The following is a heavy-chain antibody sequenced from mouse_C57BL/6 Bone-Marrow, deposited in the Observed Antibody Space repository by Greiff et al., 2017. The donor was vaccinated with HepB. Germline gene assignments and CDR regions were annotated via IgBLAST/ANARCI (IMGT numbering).Heavy chain of an antibody. D-gene: IGHD2-14*01. CDR1: GFTFSTSG. CDR2: INTGGTYT. CDR3: ARDRFDYYFDY. J-gene: IGHJ2*01. Sequence: EVKLVESGGDLVKPGGSLKLSCVASGFTFSTSGMSWVRQNPDKRLEWVATINTGGTYTYYLDSVKGRFTISKDTARSTLFLQMSSLKSEDTGIYYCARDRFDYYFDYWGQGTTLTVSS. V-gene: IGHV5-6*02.